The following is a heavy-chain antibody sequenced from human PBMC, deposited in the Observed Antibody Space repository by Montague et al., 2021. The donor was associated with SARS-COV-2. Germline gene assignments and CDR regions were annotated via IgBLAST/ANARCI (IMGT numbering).Heavy chain of an antibody. Sequence: SLRLSCAASGFTFSSYAMHWVRQAPGKGLEWVAVISYDGSNKYYVDSVKGRFTISRDNSKNTPYLQMNSLRAEDTAVYYCARGGGYSYGSLYYWGQGTLVTVSS. J-gene: IGHJ4*02. CDR2: ISYDGSNK. CDR1: GFTFSSYA. V-gene: IGHV3-30*04. D-gene: IGHD5-18*01. CDR3: ARGGGYSYGSLYY.